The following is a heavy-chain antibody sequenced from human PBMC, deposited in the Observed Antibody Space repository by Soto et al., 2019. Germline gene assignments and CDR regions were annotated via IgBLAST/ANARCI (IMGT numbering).Heavy chain of an antibody. CDR2: IERDDDDK. J-gene: IGHJ6*02. D-gene: IGHD1-20*01. CDR3: ARSIRGPRRFNGMDV. V-gene: IGHV2-70*13. CDR1: GFSLTSPGMC. Sequence: SGPTLVNPTETLTLTCTFSGFSLTSPGMCVSWIRQPPGKALEWLALIERDDDDKYYSTSLKTRLTISKDTRKNQVVLTMANMHPADTGTYYCARSIRGPRRFNGMDVWGQGT.